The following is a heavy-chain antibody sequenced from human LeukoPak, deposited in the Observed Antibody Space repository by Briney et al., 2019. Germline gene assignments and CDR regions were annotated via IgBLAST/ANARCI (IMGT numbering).Heavy chain of an antibody. CDR1: GFTFSNYA. CDR3: AKGLWIQLWEHAFDI. CDR2: ISYDANDK. J-gene: IGHJ3*02. V-gene: IGHV3-30*04. Sequence: GGSLRLSCAASGFTFSNYAMHWVRQAPGEGLEWVAVISYDANDKYYADSVKGRFTISRDNSKNTLYLQMNSLRAEDTAVYYCAKGLWIQLWEHAFDIWGQGTMVTVSS. D-gene: IGHD5-18*01.